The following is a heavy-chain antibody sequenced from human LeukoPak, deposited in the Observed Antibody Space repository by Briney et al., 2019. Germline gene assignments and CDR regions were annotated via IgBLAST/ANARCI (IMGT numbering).Heavy chain of an antibody. J-gene: IGHJ4*02. D-gene: IGHD3-22*01. CDR1: GFTFSSYE. CDR3: ARDSGDSSGYTDY. CDR2: ISSSGSTI. Sequence: GGSLRLSCAASGFTFSSYEMNWVRQAPGKGLEWVSYISSSGSTIYYADSVKGRFTISRDNATNSLYLQINSLRAEDTAVYYCARDSGDSSGYTDYWGQGTLVTVSS. V-gene: IGHV3-48*03.